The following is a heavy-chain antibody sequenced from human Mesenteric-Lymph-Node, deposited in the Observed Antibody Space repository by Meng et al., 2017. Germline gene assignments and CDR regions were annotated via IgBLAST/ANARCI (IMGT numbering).Heavy chain of an antibody. Sequence: QVQLVQSGAEVKKPGSSVKVSCKASGGKFTSFVFNWVRQAPGHGLEWLGGIIPILGTTNYAEKFRGRLTISADTSARTAYMELTSLNSDDTAVYYCARLDLGLAHWGQGTLVTVSS. D-gene: IGHD3-16*01. CDR2: IIPILGTT. CDR1: GGKFTSFV. CDR3: ARLDLGLAH. V-gene: IGHV1-69*10. J-gene: IGHJ4*02.